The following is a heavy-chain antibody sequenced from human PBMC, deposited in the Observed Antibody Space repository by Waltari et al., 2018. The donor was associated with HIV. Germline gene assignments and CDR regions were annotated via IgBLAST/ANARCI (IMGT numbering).Heavy chain of an antibody. Sequence: QVQLVQSGAEVKKPGASVKVSCKASGYTFTGYYMHWVRQAPGQGLEWRGCINRNSGGKTVAQKLQGRVTMTRDTSISNALMELGRLGSDDTAVYCFARARGGGDGYSYGLDYWGQGTLVTVSS. D-gene: IGHD5-18*01. CDR2: INRNSGGK. V-gene: IGHV1-2*02. CDR1: GYTFTGYY. J-gene: IGHJ4*02. CDR3: ARARGGGDGYSYGLDY.